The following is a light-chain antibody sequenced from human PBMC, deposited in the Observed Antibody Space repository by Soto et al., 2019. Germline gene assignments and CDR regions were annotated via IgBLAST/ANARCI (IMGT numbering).Light chain of an antibody. V-gene: IGLV2-23*01. Sequence: QSALTQPACVSGSPGQSITISCTGTSSDVGNYNLVSWYQQHPGKAPKLMIYEGSKRPSGVSNRFSGSKSGNTASLTISGLQAEDETYYYCCSYAGSNTWVFGGGTKLTVL. CDR3: CSYAGSNTWV. CDR2: EGS. CDR1: SSDVGNYNL. J-gene: IGLJ3*02.